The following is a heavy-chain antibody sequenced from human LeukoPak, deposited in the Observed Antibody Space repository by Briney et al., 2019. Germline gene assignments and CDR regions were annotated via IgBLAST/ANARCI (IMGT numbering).Heavy chain of an antibody. CDR3: ARGVVVAVEIGNWFDP. CDR1: GGSISSYY. J-gene: IGHJ5*02. Sequence: SETLSLTCTVSGGSISSYYWSWIRQPAGKGLEWIWRIYTSGSTNYNPSLKSRVTMSVDTSKNQFSLKLSSVTAADTAVYYCARGVVVAVEIGNWFDPWGQGTLVTVSS. D-gene: IGHD2-15*01. CDR2: IYTSGST. V-gene: IGHV4-4*07.